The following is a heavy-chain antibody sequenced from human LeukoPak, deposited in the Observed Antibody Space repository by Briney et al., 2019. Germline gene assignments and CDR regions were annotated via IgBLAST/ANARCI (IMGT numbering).Heavy chain of an antibody. CDR1: GGTFSSYA. CDR3: AKHSSSWYQPEYFQH. J-gene: IGHJ1*01. Sequence: ASVKVSCKASGGTFSSYAISWMRQAPGQGLEWMGGIIPIFGTANYAQKFQGRVTITADESTSTAYMELSSLRAEDTAVYYCAKHSSSWYQPEYFQHWGQGTLVTVSS. CDR2: IIPIFGTA. V-gene: IGHV1-69*13. D-gene: IGHD6-13*01.